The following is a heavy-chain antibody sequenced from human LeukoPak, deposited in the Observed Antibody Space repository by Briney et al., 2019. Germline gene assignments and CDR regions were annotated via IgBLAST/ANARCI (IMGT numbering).Heavy chain of an antibody. Sequence: SETLSLTCTVSGGSISSYYWSWIRQPPGKGLEWIGYIYYSGSTNYNPSLKSRVTISVDTSKNQFSLKLSSVTAADTAVYYCARVYYGILTGYHFDYWGQGTLVTASS. V-gene: IGHV4-59*01. CDR1: GGSISSYY. CDR2: IYYSGST. J-gene: IGHJ4*02. D-gene: IGHD3-9*01. CDR3: ARVYYGILTGYHFDY.